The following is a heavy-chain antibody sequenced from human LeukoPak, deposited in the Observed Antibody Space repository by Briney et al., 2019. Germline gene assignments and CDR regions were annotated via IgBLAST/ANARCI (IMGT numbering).Heavy chain of an antibody. Sequence: SETLSLTCTVSGVAITNYYWSWIRQPPGKGLEWIGYMYYSGSTNYNPSLKSRVTMSVDTSNNQISLKMTSLTAADTAVYYCARAPAGQPYYYMDVWGKGTTVTVSS. CDR3: ARAPAGQPYYYMDV. D-gene: IGHD2-2*01. J-gene: IGHJ6*03. CDR2: MYYSGST. V-gene: IGHV4-59*01. CDR1: GVAITNYY.